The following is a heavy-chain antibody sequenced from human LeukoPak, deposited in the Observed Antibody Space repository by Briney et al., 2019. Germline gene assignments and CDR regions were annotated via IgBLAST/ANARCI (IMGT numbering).Heavy chain of an antibody. Sequence: GGSLRLSCAASGFTFSSYSMNWVRQAPGKGLEWVSSISSSSSYIYYADSVKGRFTISRDNAKNSLSLQMNSLRAEDTAVYYCAKDQGRYFDWLLVTDYWGQGTLVTVSS. CDR2: ISSSSSYI. D-gene: IGHD3-9*01. CDR1: GFTFSSYS. J-gene: IGHJ4*02. V-gene: IGHV3-21*01. CDR3: AKDQGRYFDWLLVTDY.